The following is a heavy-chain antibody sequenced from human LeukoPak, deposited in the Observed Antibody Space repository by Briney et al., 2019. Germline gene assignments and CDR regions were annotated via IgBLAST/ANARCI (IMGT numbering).Heavy chain of an antibody. CDR3: ARGGSYGGYHSY. V-gene: IGHV3-48*01. CDR2: ISSSIFI. J-gene: IGHJ4*02. D-gene: IGHD4-23*01. Sequence: GGSLRLSCAASGFTFSNCSMNWVRQAPGKGLEWVSYISSSIFIYYADSVKGRFTISRDNARDSLYLQMNSLRAEDTALYYCARGGSYGGYHSYWGQGTLVTVSS. CDR1: GFTFSNCS.